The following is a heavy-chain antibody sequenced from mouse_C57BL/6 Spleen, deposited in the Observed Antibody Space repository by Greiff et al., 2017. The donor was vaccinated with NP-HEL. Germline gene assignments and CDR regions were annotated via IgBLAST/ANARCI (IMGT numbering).Heavy chain of an antibody. CDR3: ARWDSSGPYAMDY. J-gene: IGHJ4*01. Sequence: VQLQQPGPDLVKPGASVKLSCKASGYTFTSYWMPWVTPRPGQGLEWIGNINPSNGGTNYNEKFKSKATLTVDKSSSTAYMQLSSLTSEDSAVYYCARWDSSGPYAMDYWGQGTSVTVSS. D-gene: IGHD3-2*02. CDR1: GYTFTSYW. CDR2: INPSNGGT. V-gene: IGHV1-53*01.